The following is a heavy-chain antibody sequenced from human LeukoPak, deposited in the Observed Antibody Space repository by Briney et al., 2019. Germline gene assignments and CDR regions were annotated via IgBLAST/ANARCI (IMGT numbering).Heavy chain of an antibody. CDR2: INAGNGNT. CDR3: ARGAPLIVVVTENWFDP. D-gene: IGHD2-21*02. V-gene: IGHV1-3*01. J-gene: IGHJ5*02. Sequence: ASVKVSCKASGYTFTSYAMHWVRQAPGQRPEWMGWINAGNGNTKYSQKFQGRVTITRDTSASTAYMELSSLRSEDTAVYYCARGAPLIVVVTENWFDPWGQGTLVTVSS. CDR1: GYTFTSYA.